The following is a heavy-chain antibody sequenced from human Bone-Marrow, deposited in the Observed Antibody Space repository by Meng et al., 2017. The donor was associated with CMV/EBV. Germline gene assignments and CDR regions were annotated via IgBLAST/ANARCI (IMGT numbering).Heavy chain of an antibody. J-gene: IGHJ6*02. V-gene: IGHV3-66*02. CDR1: GFTVSSNY. CDR3: ARDSGSYTPFGYYYYGMDV. Sequence: GGSLRLSCAASGFTVSSNYMSWVRQAPGKGLEWVSVIYSGGSTYYADSVKGRFTISRDNSKNTLYLQMNSLRAEDTAVYYCARDSGSYTPFGYYYYGMDVWGQGTTVTVSS. CDR2: IYSGGST. D-gene: IGHD1-26*01.